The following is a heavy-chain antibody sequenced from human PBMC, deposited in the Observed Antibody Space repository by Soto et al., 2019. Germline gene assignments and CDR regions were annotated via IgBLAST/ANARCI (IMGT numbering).Heavy chain of an antibody. CDR3: ARLWIGELNDAFDI. D-gene: IGHD3-10*01. Sequence: GLEWMGRIIPILGIANYAQKFQGRVTITVDKSTSTAYMELSSMRSEDTAVYYCARLWIGELNDAFDIWGQGTMVTVSS. V-gene: IGHV1-69*02. CDR2: IIPILGIA. J-gene: IGHJ3*02.